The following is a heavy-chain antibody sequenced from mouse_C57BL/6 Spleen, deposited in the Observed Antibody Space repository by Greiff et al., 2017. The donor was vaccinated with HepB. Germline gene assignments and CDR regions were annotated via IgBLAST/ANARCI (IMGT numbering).Heavy chain of an antibody. D-gene: IGHD2-5*01. Sequence: VQLKQSGTVLARPGASVKMSCKTSGYTFTSYWMHWVKQRPGQGLEWIGAIYPGNSDTSYNQKFKGKAKLTADTSASTAYMELSSLTNEDSAVYYCTKPTYSNYGFAYWGQGTLVTVSA. J-gene: IGHJ3*01. CDR3: TKPTYSNYGFAY. V-gene: IGHV1-5*01. CDR2: IYPGNSDT. CDR1: GYTFTSYW.